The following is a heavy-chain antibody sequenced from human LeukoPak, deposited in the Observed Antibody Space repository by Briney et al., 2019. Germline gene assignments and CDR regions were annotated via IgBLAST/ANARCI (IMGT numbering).Heavy chain of an antibody. D-gene: IGHD3-10*01. CDR3: ARLFPVVRGVSDY. J-gene: IGHJ4*02. CDR2: INHSGST. CDR1: GGSFSGYY. V-gene: IGHV4-34*01. Sequence: PSETLSLTCAVYGGSFSGYYWSWIRQPPGKGLEWIGEINHSGSTNYNPSLKSRVTISVDTSKNQFSLKLSSVTAADTAVYYCARLFPVVRGVSDYWGQGTLVTLSS.